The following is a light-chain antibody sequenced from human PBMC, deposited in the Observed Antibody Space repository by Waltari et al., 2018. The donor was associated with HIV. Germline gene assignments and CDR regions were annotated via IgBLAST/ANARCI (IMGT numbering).Light chain of an antibody. Sequence: QSVLTQPPSTSGTPGQKVTISCSGSSSNIGTNNVYWYQKLPGPAPKLLNYKNDHRPSGVPDRFSGSKSGASASLAIIGLRSGDEGDYYCAGWDESLSGVIFGGGTKLSVL. CDR2: KND. V-gene: IGLV1-47*01. CDR3: AGWDESLSGVI. CDR1: SSNIGTNN. J-gene: IGLJ2*01.